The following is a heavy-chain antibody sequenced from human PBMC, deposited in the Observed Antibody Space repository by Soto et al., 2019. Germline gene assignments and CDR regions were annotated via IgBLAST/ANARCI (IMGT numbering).Heavy chain of an antibody. V-gene: IGHV1-2*04. J-gene: IGHJ5*02. CDR3: AREWNYDYVWGSYRHPPLDP. Sequence: ASVKVSCKASGYTFTGYYMHWVRQAPGQGLEWMGWINPNSGGTNYAQKFQGWVTMTRDTSISTAYMELSRLRSDDTAVYYCAREWNYDYVWGSYRHPPLDPWGQGTLVTVSS. D-gene: IGHD3-16*02. CDR2: INPNSGGT. CDR1: GYTFTGYY.